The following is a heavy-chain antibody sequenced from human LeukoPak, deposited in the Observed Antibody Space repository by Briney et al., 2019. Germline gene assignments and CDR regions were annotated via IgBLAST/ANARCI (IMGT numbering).Heavy chain of an antibody. J-gene: IGHJ4*02. CDR2: IWYDGSNK. Sequence: GRSLRLSCAASELTFSSFAMHWVRQAPGKGLEWVAVIWYDGSNKYYADSVKGRFTISRDNSKNTLFLQMNSLRAEDTAVYYCARATYDAGYFDYWDQGTLVTVCS. CDR3: ARATYDAGYFDY. V-gene: IGHV3-33*01. CDR1: ELTFSSFA. D-gene: IGHD3-3*01.